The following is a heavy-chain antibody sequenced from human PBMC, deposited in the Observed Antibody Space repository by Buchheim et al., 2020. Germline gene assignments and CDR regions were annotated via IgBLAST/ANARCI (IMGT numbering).Heavy chain of an antibody. CDR1: GLTFSSYS. D-gene: IGHD6-13*01. Sequence: EVQLVESGGGLVQPGGSLRLSCAASGLTFSSYSMNWVRQAPGKGLEWVSYISSSSSTIYYADSVKGRFTISRDNAKNSLYLQMNSLRADDTAVYYCARDVYSSSWYDAFDIWGQGT. CDR2: ISSSSSTI. V-gene: IGHV3-48*01. CDR3: ARDVYSSSWYDAFDI. J-gene: IGHJ3*02.